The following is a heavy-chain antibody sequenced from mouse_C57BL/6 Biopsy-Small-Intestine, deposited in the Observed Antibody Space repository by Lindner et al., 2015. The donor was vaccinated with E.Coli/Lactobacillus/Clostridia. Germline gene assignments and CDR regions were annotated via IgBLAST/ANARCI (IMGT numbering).Heavy chain of an antibody. CDR1: GYSLTDYN. CDR3: ARSSSTVGYYFDY. J-gene: IGHJ2*01. D-gene: IGHD1-1*01. CDR2: INPNYGTT. V-gene: IGHV1-39*01. Sequence: VQLQESGPELVKPGASVKISCKASGYSLTDYNMNWVKQSNGKSLEWIGVINPNYGTTAYNQKFKDKATLTVDQSSRTAYMQLNSLTSEDSAVYYCARSSSTVGYYFDYWGQGTTLTVSS.